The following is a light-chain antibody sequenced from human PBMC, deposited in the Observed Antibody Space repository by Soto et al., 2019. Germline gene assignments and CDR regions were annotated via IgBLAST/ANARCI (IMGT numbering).Light chain of an antibody. Sequence: QSVLTQPPSASGTPGQRVTISCSGSSSNIGSNTVNWYQQLPGTAPKLLIYSNNQHPSGVADRCSGSKSGTTASLAISGLQSEDEADYYCAAWDDSRNGVVFGGGTKVTVL. V-gene: IGLV1-44*01. CDR3: AAWDDSRNGVV. J-gene: IGLJ2*01. CDR1: SSNIGSNT. CDR2: SNN.